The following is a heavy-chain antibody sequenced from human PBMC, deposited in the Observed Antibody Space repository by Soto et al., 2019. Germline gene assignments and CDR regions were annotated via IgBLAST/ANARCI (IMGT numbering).Heavy chain of an antibody. J-gene: IGHJ6*02. V-gene: IGHV5-10-1*01. D-gene: IGHD3-10*01. Sequence: GESLKISCKGSGYSFTSYWISWVRQMPGKGLEWVGRIDPSDSYTNYSPSFQGHVTISADKSISTAYLQWSSLKASDTAMYYCAGGVRGVLGYYYYGMDVWGQGTTVTVSS. CDR1: GYSFTSYW. CDR3: AGGVRGVLGYYYYGMDV. CDR2: IDPSDSYT.